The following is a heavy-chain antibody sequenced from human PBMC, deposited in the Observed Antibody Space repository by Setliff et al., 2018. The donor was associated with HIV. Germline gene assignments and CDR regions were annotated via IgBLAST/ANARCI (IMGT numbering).Heavy chain of an antibody. V-gene: IGHV1-8*02. J-gene: IGHJ6*03. CDR3: ARARRDSYDRGRRNHYYVDV. CDR2: MNPDSRNT. CDR1: GYTFTDYD. Sequence: ASVKVSCKPSGYTFTDYDINWVRQAAGQGLEWMGWMNPDSRNTGYAQRFEGSVTMTRDTSISTAYMELNNLKFEDTAVYYCARARRDSYDRGRRNHYYVDVWGKGTTVTVSS. D-gene: IGHD3-22*01.